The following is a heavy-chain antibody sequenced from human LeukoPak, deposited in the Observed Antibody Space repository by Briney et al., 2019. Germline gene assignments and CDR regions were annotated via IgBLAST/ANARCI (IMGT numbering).Heavy chain of an antibody. CDR3: ARRVGATTSNNAFDI. D-gene: IGHD1-26*01. J-gene: IGHJ3*02. CDR1: GGSFSGYY. Sequence: PSETLSLTCAVYGGSFSGYYWSWIRQPPGKGLEWIGEINHSGSTNYNPSLKSRVTISVDTSKNQFSLKLSSVTAADTAVYYCARRVGATTSNNAFDIWGQGTMVTVSS. CDR2: INHSGST. V-gene: IGHV4-34*01.